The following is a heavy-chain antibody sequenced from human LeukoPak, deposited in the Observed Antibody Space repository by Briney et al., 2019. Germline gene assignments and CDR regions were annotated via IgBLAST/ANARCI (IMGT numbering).Heavy chain of an antibody. Sequence: ASVKVSCKASGYTFTSYGISWVRQAPGKGLEWMGGYDPEDGETIYAQKFQGRVTMTEDTSTDTAYMELSSLRSEDTAVYYCATDHRYYDSSGYYIPTFDYWGQGTLVTVSS. V-gene: IGHV1-24*01. D-gene: IGHD3-22*01. CDR2: YDPEDGET. CDR1: GYTFTSYG. CDR3: ATDHRYYDSSGYYIPTFDY. J-gene: IGHJ4*02.